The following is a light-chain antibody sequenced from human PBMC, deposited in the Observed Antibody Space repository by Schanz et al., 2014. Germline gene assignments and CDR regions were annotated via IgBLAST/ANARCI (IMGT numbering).Light chain of an antibody. V-gene: IGLV2-14*01. CDR2: DVA. Sequence: QSALTQPASVSGSPGQSITISCTGSSSDVGTYGYVSWYQQHPGKAPKLMLYDVANRPSGVPDRFSGSKSGNTASLTISGLQAEDEADYYCSSYAGSNFVVFGGGTKLTVL. CDR3: SSYAGSNFVV. J-gene: IGLJ2*01. CDR1: SSDVGTYGY.